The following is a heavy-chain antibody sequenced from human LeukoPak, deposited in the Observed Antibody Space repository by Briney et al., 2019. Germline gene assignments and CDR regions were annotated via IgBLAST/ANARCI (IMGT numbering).Heavy chain of an antibody. J-gene: IGHJ5*02. V-gene: IGHV3-74*01. CDR1: GFTFSDYW. CDR2: INPDGSSA. Sequence: PGGSLRLSSAASGFTFSDYWMHWVRQAPGQRLVWVSRINPDGSSASYADSVKGRFTISRDNAKNTLYLQMNSLRAEDTAVYYCARFKVTVTSIPWGQGTLVTVSS. CDR3: ARFKVTVTSIP. D-gene: IGHD4-11*01.